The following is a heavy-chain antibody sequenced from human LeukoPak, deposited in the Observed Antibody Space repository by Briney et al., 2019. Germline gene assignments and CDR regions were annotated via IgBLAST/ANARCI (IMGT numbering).Heavy chain of an antibody. Sequence: GGSLRLSCAASGFTFSSYGMSWVRQAPGKGLVWVSRINSDGINTSYADSVKGRFTISRDNAKNSLYLQMNSLRAEDTAVYYCARDYGDYDRRGYYYYYMDVWGKGTTVTVSS. CDR3: ARDYGDYDRRGYYYYYMDV. J-gene: IGHJ6*03. V-gene: IGHV3-74*01. CDR1: GFTFSSYG. CDR2: INSDGINT. D-gene: IGHD4-17*01.